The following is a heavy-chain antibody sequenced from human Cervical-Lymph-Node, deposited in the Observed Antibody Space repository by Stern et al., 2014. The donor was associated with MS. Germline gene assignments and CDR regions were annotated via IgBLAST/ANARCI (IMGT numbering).Heavy chain of an antibody. CDR2: SHISGGT. D-gene: IGHD2-2*01. V-gene: IGHV4-4*07. Sequence: VQLLESGPGLVKPSETLSLTCTVSGGSTSSYYWSWIRQPAGKGLEWIGRSHISGGTNYNPSLKSRVTMSIDTSKNQLSLNLSFVTAADTAVYYCARSPSNGMDVWGQGTTVTVSS. CDR3: ARSPSNGMDV. J-gene: IGHJ6*02. CDR1: GGSTSSYY.